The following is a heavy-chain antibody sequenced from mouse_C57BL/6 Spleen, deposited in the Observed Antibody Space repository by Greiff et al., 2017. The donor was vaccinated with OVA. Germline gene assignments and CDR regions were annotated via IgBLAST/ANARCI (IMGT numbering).Heavy chain of an antibody. CDR2: INPSTGGT. CDR1: GYSFTGYY. V-gene: IGHV1-42*01. J-gene: IGHJ2*01. CDR3: ARGIYYDFFDY. Sequence: EVKLVESGPELVKPGASVKISCKASGYSFTGYYMNWVKQSPEKSLEWIGEINPSTGGTTYNQKFKAKATLTVDKSSSTAYMQLKSLTSEDSAVYYCARGIYYDFFDYWGQGTTLTVSS. D-gene: IGHD2-4*01.